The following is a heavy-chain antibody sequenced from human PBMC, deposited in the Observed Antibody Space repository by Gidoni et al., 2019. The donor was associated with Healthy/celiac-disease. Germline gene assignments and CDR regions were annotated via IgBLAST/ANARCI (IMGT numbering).Heavy chain of an antibody. Sequence: QVQLVESGGGLVKPGGSLRLACAASGFTFSDYYISWIRQAPGKGLEWVSYISSSGSTIYYADSVKGRFTISRDNAKNSLYLQMNSLRAEDTAVYYCAGAYCSSTSCYHMGRYYYYGMDVWGQGTTVTVSS. V-gene: IGHV3-11*01. CDR1: GFTFSDYY. CDR2: ISSSGSTI. D-gene: IGHD2-2*01. J-gene: IGHJ6*02. CDR3: AGAYCSSTSCYHMGRYYYYGMDV.